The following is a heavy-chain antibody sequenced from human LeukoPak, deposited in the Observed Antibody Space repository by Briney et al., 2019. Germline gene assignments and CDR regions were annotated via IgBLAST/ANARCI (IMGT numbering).Heavy chain of an antibody. J-gene: IGHJ5*02. CDR2: IYYSGST. D-gene: IGHD3-22*01. Sequence: SETLSLTCTVSGGSISSGGYYWSWIRQHPGKGLEWIGYIYYSGSTYYDPSLNSRVTMSIDTSKNQFSLRLSSVTAADTAVYYCARVVGFYDSSAFDLWGQGTLVTVSS. V-gene: IGHV4-61*08. CDR1: GGSISSGGYY. CDR3: ARVVGFYDSSAFDL.